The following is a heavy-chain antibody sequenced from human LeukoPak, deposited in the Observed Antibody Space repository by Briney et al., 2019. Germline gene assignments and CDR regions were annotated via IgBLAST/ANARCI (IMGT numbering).Heavy chain of an antibody. Sequence: PGGSLRLSSAASGFTFSSYAMSWVRQAPGKGLEWVSAISGSGGSTYYADSVKGRFTISRDNSKNTLYLQMNSLRAEDTAVYYCAKNFYCGGDCYSGALNYWGQGTLVTVSS. V-gene: IGHV3-23*01. CDR2: ISGSGGST. J-gene: IGHJ4*02. CDR1: GFTFSSYA. D-gene: IGHD2-21*02. CDR3: AKNFYCGGDCYSGALNY.